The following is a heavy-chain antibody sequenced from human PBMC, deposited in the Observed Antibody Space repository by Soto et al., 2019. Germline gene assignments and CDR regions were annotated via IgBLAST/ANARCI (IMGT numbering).Heavy chain of an antibody. CDR3: ARTPQSCTTSRCHDVYFHL. CDR2: IHHNGDT. Sequence: SEMLCLTNTVVGDSMNNNNWCSCISQTPGKGLEWIGEIHHNGDTTYTPSLKSRVTMSLDKSKYHFSLSLTSVTAADTAVYYCARTPQSCTTSRCHDVYFHLWGRGTLVTVPQ. V-gene: IGHV4-4*02. CDR1: GDSMNNNNW. J-gene: IGHJ4*02. D-gene: IGHD2-8*01.